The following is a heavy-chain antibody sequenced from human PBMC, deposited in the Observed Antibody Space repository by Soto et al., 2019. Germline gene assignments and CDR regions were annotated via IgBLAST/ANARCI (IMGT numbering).Heavy chain of an antibody. D-gene: IGHD5-12*01. J-gene: IGHJ3*01. Sequence: EKQLVESGGALAQPGGSLRLSCVGSGFTFSIYALTWVRQAPGKGLEWVSLITNNGDTTFFGDSVKGRFSISRDNSKNTRYLQLENLRAEDTAVYDCAMSAGYGGAFDVWGQGTMVAVSS. CDR1: GFTFSIYA. CDR2: ITNNGDTT. V-gene: IGHV3-23*04. CDR3: AMSAGYGGAFDV.